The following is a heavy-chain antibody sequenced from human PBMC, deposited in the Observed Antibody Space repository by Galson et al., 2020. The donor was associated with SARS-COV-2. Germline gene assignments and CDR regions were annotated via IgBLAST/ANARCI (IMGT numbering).Heavy chain of an antibody. CDR3: AREGLLLGDSFDY. J-gene: IGHJ4*02. CDR1: GFTFSSYA. Sequence: LSLTCAASGFTFSSYAMHWVRQAPGKGLEWVAVISYDGSNKYYADSVKGRFTISRDNSKNTLYLQMNSLRAEDTAVYYCAREGLLLGDSFDYWGQGTLVTVSS. D-gene: IGHD3-22*01. CDR2: ISYDGSNK. V-gene: IGHV3-30-3*01.